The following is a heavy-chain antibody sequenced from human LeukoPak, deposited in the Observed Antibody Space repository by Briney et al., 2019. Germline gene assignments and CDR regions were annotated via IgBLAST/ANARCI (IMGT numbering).Heavy chain of an antibody. CDR1: GGSISSYY. V-gene: IGHV4-34*01. J-gene: IGHJ4*02. D-gene: IGHD5-18*01. Sequence: SETLSLTCTVSGGSISSYYWSWIRQPPGKGLEWIGEINHSGSTNYNPSLKSRVTISVDTSKNQFSLKLSSVTAADTAVYYCATLSTPTTWIQLSYYFDYWGQGTLVTVSS. CDR2: INHSGST. CDR3: ATLSTPTTWIQLSYYFDY.